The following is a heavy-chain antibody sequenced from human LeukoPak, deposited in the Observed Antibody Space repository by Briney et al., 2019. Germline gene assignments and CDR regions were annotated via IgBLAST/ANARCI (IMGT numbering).Heavy chain of an antibody. CDR2: IIPILGIA. CDR3: ARDRGSGYYPHSNTWMDV. J-gene: IGHJ6*02. V-gene: IGHV1-69*04. Sequence: ASVKVSCKASGGTFSSYAISWVRQAPGQGLEWMGRIIPILGIANYAQKFQGRVTITADKSTSTAYMELSSLRSEDTAVYYCARDRGSGYYPHSNTWMDVWGQGTTVTVSS. D-gene: IGHD3-22*01. CDR1: GGTFSSYA.